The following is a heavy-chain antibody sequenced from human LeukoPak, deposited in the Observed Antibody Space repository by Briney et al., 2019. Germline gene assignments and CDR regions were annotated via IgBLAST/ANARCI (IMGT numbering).Heavy chain of an antibody. V-gene: IGHV3-11*04. CDR2: ICSSGSNI. Sequence: PSEPLSLPCGVYSGFFSGYYWSWMRQAPGKGLEWVLYICSSGSNIYYADSVKGRLTISRDHDKNSLYVQMNSLRREDRAVFYCARAKAQYYDILTGGFDPWGQGTVVTVSS. D-gene: IGHD3-9*01. J-gene: IGHJ5*02. CDR1: SGFFSGYY. CDR3: ARAKAQYYDILTGGFDP.